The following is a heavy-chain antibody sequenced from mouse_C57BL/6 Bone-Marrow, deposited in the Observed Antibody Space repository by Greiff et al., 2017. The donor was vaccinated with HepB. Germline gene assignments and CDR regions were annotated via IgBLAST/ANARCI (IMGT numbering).Heavy chain of an antibody. J-gene: IGHJ4*01. V-gene: IGHV5-4*03. D-gene: IGHD1-1*02. CDR1: GFTFSSYA. Sequence: VKLVESGGGLVKPGGSLKLSCAASGFTFSSYAMSWVRQTPEKRLEWVATISDGGSYTYYPDNVKGRFTISRDNAKNNLYLQMSHLKSEDTAMYYCARAPYGAMDYWGQGTSVTVSS. CDR3: ARAPYGAMDY. CDR2: ISDGGSYT.